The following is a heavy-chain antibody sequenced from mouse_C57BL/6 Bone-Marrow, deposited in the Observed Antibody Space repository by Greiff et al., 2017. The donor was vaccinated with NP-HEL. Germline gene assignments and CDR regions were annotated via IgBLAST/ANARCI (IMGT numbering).Heavy chain of an antibody. CDR2: ISDGGSYT. CDR1: GFTFSSYA. Sequence: EVQVVESGGGLVKPGGSLKLSCAASGFTFSSYAMSWVRQTPEERLEWVATISDGGSYTYYPDNVKGRFTISRDNAKNNLYLQMSHLKSEDTAMYYCARRGLRWRFDYWGQGTTLTVSS. V-gene: IGHV5-4*01. CDR3: ARRGLRWRFDY. J-gene: IGHJ2*01. D-gene: IGHD1-1*01.